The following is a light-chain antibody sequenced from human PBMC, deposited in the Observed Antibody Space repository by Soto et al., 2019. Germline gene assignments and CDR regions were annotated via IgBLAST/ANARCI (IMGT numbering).Light chain of an antibody. Sequence: IQMTQSPSTLSASLGDGATITCRASQSIRTRLAWYQQKPGEARKLLIYDASSLQSGVTSRFSGSGSGTEFTLTISSLQPDDFARYYCQQYSSYSWTFGQGTKVDSK. CDR2: DAS. V-gene: IGKV1-5*01. CDR1: QSIRTR. CDR3: QQYSSYSWT. J-gene: IGKJ1*01.